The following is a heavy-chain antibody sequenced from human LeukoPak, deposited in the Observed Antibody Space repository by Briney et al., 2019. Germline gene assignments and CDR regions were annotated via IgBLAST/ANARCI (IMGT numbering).Heavy chain of an antibody. V-gene: IGHV4-59*12. CDR3: ARDSVQLWSKFDY. D-gene: IGHD5-18*01. Sequence: PSETLSLTCTVSGGSISSYYWSWVRQPPGKGLEWIGYIDYSGRTNYNPSLRSQFTISVDTSKNPFSLKLRSVTAADPAVYYCARDSVQLWSKFDYWGQGTLVTVSS. J-gene: IGHJ4*02. CDR1: GGSISSYY. CDR2: IDYSGRT.